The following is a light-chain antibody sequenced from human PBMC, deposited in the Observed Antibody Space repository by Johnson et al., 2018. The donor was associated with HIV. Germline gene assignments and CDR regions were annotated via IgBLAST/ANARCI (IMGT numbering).Light chain of an antibody. CDR2: EHN. J-gene: IGLJ1*01. Sequence: FVLTQPPSVSAAPGQRVTISCSGGIANIGNNYVSWYQQLPGTAPKLLIYEHNKRPSGIPDRFSGSKSGTSATLDISGLQTGDEADYYCGTWDSSLNVFGTGTKVTVL. V-gene: IGLV1-51*02. CDR1: IANIGNNY. CDR3: GTWDSSLNV.